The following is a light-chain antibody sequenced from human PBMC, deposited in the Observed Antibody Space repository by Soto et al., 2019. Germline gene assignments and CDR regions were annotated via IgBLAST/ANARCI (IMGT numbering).Light chain of an antibody. J-gene: IGLJ3*02. V-gene: IGLV1-47*01. Sequence: QSVLTQPPSASGTPGQRVTISCSGSSSNIGSNFVYWYQQFPGTAPKLLIYRNNQRPSGVPDRFSGSKSGTSASLAISGLPSEVEADYYCAAWDDSLSGWVFGGGTKVTVL. CDR1: SSNIGSNF. CDR3: AAWDDSLSGWV. CDR2: RNN.